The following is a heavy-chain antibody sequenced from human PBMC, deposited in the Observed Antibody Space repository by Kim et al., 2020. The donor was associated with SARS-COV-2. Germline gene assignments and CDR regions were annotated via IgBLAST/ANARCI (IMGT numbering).Heavy chain of an antibody. CDR3: ARETTGYGELPD. J-gene: IGHJ4*02. V-gene: IGHV4-59*01. CDR2: VYHSGTA. CDR1: CDSIGSFY. D-gene: IGHD3-10*01. Sequence: SETLSLTCSVSCDSIGSFYWSWIRQTPGKGLEWIGYVYHSGTANFSPSFNSRVTLSVDMAKNQFSLTLRSVTAADTAFYYCARETTGYGELPDWGQGILVIVSS.